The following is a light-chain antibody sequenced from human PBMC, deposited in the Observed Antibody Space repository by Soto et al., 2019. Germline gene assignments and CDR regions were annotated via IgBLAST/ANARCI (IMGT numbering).Light chain of an antibody. V-gene: IGKV1-39*01. CDR3: QQSYSTPPVT. Sequence: DIQLTQSPSFLSASVGDRVTITCRASQGISSYLAWYQQKPGKAPKLLIYAASSLQSGVPSRFSGSGSGTDFTLTISSLQPEDFATYYCQQSYSTPPVTFGPGTKVDIK. J-gene: IGKJ3*01. CDR1: QGISSY. CDR2: AAS.